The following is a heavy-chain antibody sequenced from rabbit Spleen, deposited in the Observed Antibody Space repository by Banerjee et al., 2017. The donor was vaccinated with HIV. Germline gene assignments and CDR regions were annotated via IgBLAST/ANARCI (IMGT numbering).Heavy chain of an antibody. J-gene: IGHJ3*01. CDR1: GFTLSSSY. CDR3: ARDGAGGSYFAL. CDR2: IDPVCGIT. Sequence: HLKESGGGLVQPGGSLKLSCKASGFTLSSSYMNCVRQAPGKGLEWIGSIDPVCGITYYANWVNGRFSISRENAQNTVFLQMTSLTAADTATYVCARDGAGGSYFALWGQGTLVTVS. V-gene: IGHV1S7*01. D-gene: IGHD8-1*01.